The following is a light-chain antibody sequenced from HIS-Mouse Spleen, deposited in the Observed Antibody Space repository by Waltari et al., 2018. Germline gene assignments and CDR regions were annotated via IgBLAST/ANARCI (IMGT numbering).Light chain of an antibody. CDR1: SSDVGRYNL. Sequence: QSALTQPPSVSGSPGQSVTISCTGTSSDVGRYNLVSWYQQPPGKAPKLMIYEVSNRPSGVPDRFSGSKSGNTASLTISGLQAEDEADYYCSSYTSSSTFGVFGTGTKVTVL. J-gene: IGLJ1*01. CDR2: EVS. V-gene: IGLV2-18*02. CDR3: SSYTSSSTFGV.